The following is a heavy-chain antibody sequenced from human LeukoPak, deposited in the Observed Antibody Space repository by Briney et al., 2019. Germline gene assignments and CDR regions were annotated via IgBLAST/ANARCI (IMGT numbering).Heavy chain of an antibody. V-gene: IGHV4-4*07. CDR2: IYISGST. J-gene: IGHJ4*02. D-gene: IGHD2-15*01. CDR1: GASINSHY. CDR3: ARALNPLPGTYFFDY. Sequence: SETLSLTCSVSGASINSHYWTWIRQPAGKGLEWIGRIYISGSTNYSPSLKSRVTMSVDTSKNQFSLNLISVTAADTAVYYCARALNPLPGTYFFDYWGQGTLVTVSS.